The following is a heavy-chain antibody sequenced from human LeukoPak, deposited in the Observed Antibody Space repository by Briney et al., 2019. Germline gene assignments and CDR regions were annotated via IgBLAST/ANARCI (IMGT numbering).Heavy chain of an antibody. CDR3: AREVVTTHGYYYYYMDV. V-gene: IGHV4-38-2*02. Sequence: SETLSLTCTVSGGSISSGYYWGWIRQPPGKGLEWIGSIYHSGSTYYNPSLKSRVTISVDTSKNQFSLKLSSVTAADTAVYYCAREVVTTHGYYYYYMDVWGKGTTVTVSS. D-gene: IGHD4-17*01. J-gene: IGHJ6*03. CDR1: GGSISSGYY. CDR2: IYHSGST.